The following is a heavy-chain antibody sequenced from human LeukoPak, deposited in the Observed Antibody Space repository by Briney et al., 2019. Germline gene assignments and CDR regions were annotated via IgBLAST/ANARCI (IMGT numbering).Heavy chain of an antibody. CDR3: ARTISGWYYFDY. V-gene: IGHV4-59*08. D-gene: IGHD6-13*01. CDR2: INYSGRT. Sequence: PSETLSLTCSVSGVSNRGYYWSWLRQPPGKGLEWIGYINYSGRTDYNPSLKSRVTISVDTSKNQFSLKLSSVTAADTAVFYCARTISGWYYFDYWGQGTLVTVSS. CDR1: GVSNRGYY. J-gene: IGHJ4*02.